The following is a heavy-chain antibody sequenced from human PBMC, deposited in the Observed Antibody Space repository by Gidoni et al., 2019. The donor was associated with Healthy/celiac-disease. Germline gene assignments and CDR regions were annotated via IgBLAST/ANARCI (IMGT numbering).Heavy chain of an antibody. D-gene: IGHD1-7*01. CDR3: ARDITGTSNTLYGMDV. Sequence: QVQLQESGPGLVKPSQTLSLTCTVSGGSISSGGYYWSWIRQHPGKGLEWIGYIYYSGSTYYNPSLKSRVTISVDTSKNQFSLKLSSVTAADTAVYYCARDITGTSNTLYGMDVWGQGTTVTVSS. CDR2: IYYSGST. CDR1: GGSISSGGYY. J-gene: IGHJ6*02. V-gene: IGHV4-31*03.